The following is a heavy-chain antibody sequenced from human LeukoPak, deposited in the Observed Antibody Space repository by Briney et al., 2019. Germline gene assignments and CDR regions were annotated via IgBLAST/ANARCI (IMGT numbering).Heavy chain of an antibody. D-gene: IGHD3-9*01. J-gene: IGHJ5*02. CDR2: IIPNFGTA. V-gene: IGHV1-69*13. CDR1: GGTFSSYA. CDR3: ARDPPTTYYDILTGYSPVPDWFDP. Sequence: SVKVSCKASGGTFSSYAISWVRQAPGQGLEWMRGIIPNFGTANYGQKFQGRVTITADESTSTAYMELSSLRSEDSAVYYCARDPPTTYYDILTGYSPVPDWFDPWGQGTLVTVSS.